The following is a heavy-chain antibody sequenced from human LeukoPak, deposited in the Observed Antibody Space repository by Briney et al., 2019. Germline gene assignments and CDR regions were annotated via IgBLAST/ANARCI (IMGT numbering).Heavy chain of an antibody. V-gene: IGHV1-69*13. D-gene: IGHD6-13*01. CDR2: IIPIFGTA. J-gene: IGHJ5*02. CDR1: GGTFSSYA. Sequence: ASVKVSCKASGGTFSSYAISWVRQAPGQGLEWMGGIIPIFGTANYAQKFQGRVTITADESTSTAYTELSSLRSEDTAVYYCARDIWSIAAAGRGWVDPWGQGTLVTVSS. CDR3: ARDIWSIAAAGRGWVDP.